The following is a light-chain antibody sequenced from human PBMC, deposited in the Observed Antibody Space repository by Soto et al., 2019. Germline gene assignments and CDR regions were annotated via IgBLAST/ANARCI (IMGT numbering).Light chain of an antibody. J-gene: IGKJ4*01. V-gene: IGKV3-20*01. CDR1: QSVSYSS. Sequence: EIVLTQSPGTLSLSPGERATLSCRASQSVSYSSLAWYQQKPGQAPRLLIYGASSRAAGIPDRFSGSGSGTDFTLTITRLEPEDLAVYYCQQYGNSPLTLGGGTKVDI. CDR3: QQYGNSPLT. CDR2: GAS.